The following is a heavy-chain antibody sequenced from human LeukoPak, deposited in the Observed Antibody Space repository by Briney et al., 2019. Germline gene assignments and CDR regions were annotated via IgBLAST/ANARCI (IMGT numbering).Heavy chain of an antibody. J-gene: IGHJ6*02. Sequence: PGGSLRLSCAASGFTFNSYGMHWVRQAPGKGLEWVAFIRYDGSNKYYADSVKGRFTISRDNSKNTLYLQMNSLRAEDTAVYYCAKDRDDYGDFYGMDVWGQGTTVTVSS. D-gene: IGHD4-17*01. CDR3: AKDRDDYGDFYGMDV. V-gene: IGHV3-30*02. CDR1: GFTFNSYG. CDR2: IRYDGSNK.